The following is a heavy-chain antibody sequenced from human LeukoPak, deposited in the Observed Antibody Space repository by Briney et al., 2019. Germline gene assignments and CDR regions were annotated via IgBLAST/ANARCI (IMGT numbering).Heavy chain of an antibody. CDR3: ASLDTAHPSGVH. J-gene: IGHJ4*02. V-gene: IGHV3-7*01. Sequence: GGSLRLSCEASTFTFTPGWMSWVRQAPGKGLEWVAMMKRDGGEKHYVDSVRGRFTISRDNAKNSLYLQMDSLRDEDAAVYYCASLDTAHPSGVHWGQGALVTVSS. CDR1: TFTFTPGW. D-gene: IGHD5-18*01. CDR2: MKRDGGEK.